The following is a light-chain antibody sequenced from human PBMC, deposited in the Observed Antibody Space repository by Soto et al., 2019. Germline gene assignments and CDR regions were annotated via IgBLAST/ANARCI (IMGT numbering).Light chain of an antibody. V-gene: IGKV3-15*01. CDR3: QQSYSTPPT. CDR2: GAS. CDR1: QSVSSN. Sequence: EIVMTQSPATLSVSPGEGVTLPCRASQSVSSNLAWYQQRPGQAPRLLIYGASTRATGIPARFSGSGSGTEFTLTISSLQSEHFAVYYCQQSYSTPPTFGQGTKVEIK. J-gene: IGKJ1*01.